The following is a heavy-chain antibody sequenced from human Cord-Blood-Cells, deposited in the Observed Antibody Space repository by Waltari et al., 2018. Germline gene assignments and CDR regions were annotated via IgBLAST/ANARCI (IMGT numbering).Heavy chain of an antibody. CDR2: ISSSSSYI. CDR1: GFTFSSYS. D-gene: IGHD7-27*01. J-gene: IGHJ4*02. V-gene: IGHV3-21*01. Sequence: EVQLVESGGGLVKPGGSLRLSCVASGFTFSSYSLNWVRQAPGKGLEWVSSISSSSSYIYYADSVKGRFTISRDNAKNSLYLQMNSLRAEDTAVYYCARGGLTGEVYWGQGTLVTVSS. CDR3: ARGGLTGEVY.